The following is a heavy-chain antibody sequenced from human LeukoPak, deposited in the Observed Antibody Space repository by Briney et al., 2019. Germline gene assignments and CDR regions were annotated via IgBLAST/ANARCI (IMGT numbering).Heavy chain of an antibody. J-gene: IGHJ4*02. CDR3: GNQCSGGSCPEH. D-gene: IGHD2-15*01. CDR1: GFTIRNYW. V-gene: IGHV3-7*01. CDR2: IHQDGGVK. Sequence: TGGSLRLSCAASGFTIRNYWMTWVRQAPGKGLEWVANIHQDGGVKHYVDSVKGRFTISRDNAENSLYLQMNSLRAEDTAVYYCGNQCSGGSCPEHWGQGTQVTVSS.